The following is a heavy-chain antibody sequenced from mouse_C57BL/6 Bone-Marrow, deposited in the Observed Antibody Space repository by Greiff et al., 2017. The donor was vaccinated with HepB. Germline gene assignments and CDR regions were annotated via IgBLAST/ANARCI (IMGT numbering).Heavy chain of an antibody. Sequence: VQLVESGGGLVQPGGSLKLSCAASGFTFSDYYMYWVRQTPEKRLEWVAYISNGGGSTYYPDTVKGRFTISRDNAKNTLYLRMSRLKSEDTAMYYCERSLLGSFAYGGKGTLVTVSA. CDR2: ISNGGGST. CDR1: GFTFSDYY. J-gene: IGHJ3*01. CDR3: ERSLLGSFAY. D-gene: IGHD4-1*01. V-gene: IGHV5-12*01.